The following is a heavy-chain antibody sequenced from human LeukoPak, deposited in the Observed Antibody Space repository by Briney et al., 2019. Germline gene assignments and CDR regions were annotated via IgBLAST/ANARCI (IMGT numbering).Heavy chain of an antibody. V-gene: IGHV3-23*01. CDR3: ALEAGQFDS. Sequence: GGSLRLSCAASGFTFSIYAMTWVRQAPGEGQEWISSISGDGSSTHYADSMKGRFSISRDNSKSTLFLQMNSLRAEDTAVYYCALEAGQFDSWGQGTLVAVSS. CDR2: ISGDGSST. D-gene: IGHD6-13*01. CDR1: GFTFSIYA. J-gene: IGHJ4*02.